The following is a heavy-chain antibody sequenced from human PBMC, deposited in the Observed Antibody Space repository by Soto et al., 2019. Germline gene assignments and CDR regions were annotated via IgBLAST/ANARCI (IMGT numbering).Heavy chain of an antibody. D-gene: IGHD6-13*01. V-gene: IGHV1-3*01. Sequence: QVQLVQSGAEVKKPGASVKVSCKASGYTFTSYAMHWVRQAPGQRLEWMGWINAGNGNTKYSQKFQGRVTITRDTSASTAYMELSSLRSEDTAVYYCARDLRLKQQLVLGHWGQGTLVTVSS. CDR3: ARDLRLKQQLVLGH. CDR2: INAGNGNT. CDR1: GYTFTSYA. J-gene: IGHJ5*02.